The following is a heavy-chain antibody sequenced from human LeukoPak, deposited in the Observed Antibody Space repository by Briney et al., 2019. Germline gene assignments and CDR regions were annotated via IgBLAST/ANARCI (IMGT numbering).Heavy chain of an antibody. D-gene: IGHD3-22*01. CDR2: ISAYNGNT. CDR3: ARGGYYYDSSGYSASYHMDV. Sequence: GASVKVSCKASGYTFTSYGISWVRQAPGQRLEWMGWISAYNGNTNYAQKLQGRVTMTTDTSTSTAYMELRSLRSDDTAVYYCARGGYYYDSSGYSASYHMDVWGKGTTVTVSS. J-gene: IGHJ6*03. V-gene: IGHV1-18*01. CDR1: GYTFTSYG.